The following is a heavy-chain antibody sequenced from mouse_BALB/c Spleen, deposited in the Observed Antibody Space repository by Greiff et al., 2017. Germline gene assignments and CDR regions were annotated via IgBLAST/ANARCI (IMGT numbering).Heavy chain of an antibody. V-gene: IGHV1S137*01. J-gene: IGHJ4*01. D-gene: IGHD2-4*01. CDR3: ARCGYDYDERGAMDY. CDR1: GYTFTDYA. Sequence: QVQLQQSGAELVRPGVSVKISCKGSGYTFTDYAMHWVKQSHAKSLEWIGVISTYYGDASYNQKFKGKATMTVDKSSSTAYMELARLTSEDSAIYYCARCGYDYDERGAMDYWGQGTSVTVSS. CDR2: ISTYYGDA.